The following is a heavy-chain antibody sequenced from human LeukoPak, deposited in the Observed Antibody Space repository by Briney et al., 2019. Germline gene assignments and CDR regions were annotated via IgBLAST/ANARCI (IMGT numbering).Heavy chain of an antibody. D-gene: IGHD2-2*01. J-gene: IGHJ4*02. Sequence: GASVKVSCKASEYTFTGYYMHWVRQAPGQGLEWMGWIYPNSGGTNCAQKFQGRVTMTRDTSISTAYMELSRLRSDDTAVYYCARYTAIVVVPAADYWGQGTLVTVSS. V-gene: IGHV1-2*02. CDR2: IYPNSGGT. CDR3: ARYTAIVVVPAADY. CDR1: EYTFTGYY.